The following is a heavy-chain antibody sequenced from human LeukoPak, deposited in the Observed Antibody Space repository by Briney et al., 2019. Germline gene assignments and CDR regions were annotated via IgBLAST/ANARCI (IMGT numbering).Heavy chain of an antibody. V-gene: IGHV3-23*01. CDR1: GFTFNSYA. D-gene: IGHD3-9*01. CDR2: ISAGGGST. CDR3: AKGGPPTYYDILSGQDY. Sequence: GGSLRLSCAASGFTFNSYAMSGVRQAPGKGLEWVAGISAGGGSTYYADSVKGWLTSSIDNSKNMLYLQLNSLRAEDTAVYYCAKGGPPTYYDILSGQDYWGQGTLVTVSS. J-gene: IGHJ4*02.